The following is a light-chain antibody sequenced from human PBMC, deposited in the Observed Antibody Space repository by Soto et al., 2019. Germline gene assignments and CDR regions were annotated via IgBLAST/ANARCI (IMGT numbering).Light chain of an antibody. Sequence: DLRMIQSPSSLSAFIGDRVTITCQASQDIVNSLNWYQQKPGKAPKLLIYAASSLETGVPSKFSGSGSGTDFSFTIFSLQPEDVATYYCQHYDSLPPTFGPGTKVDIK. CDR3: QHYDSLPPT. J-gene: IGKJ3*01. V-gene: IGKV1-33*01. CDR1: QDIVNS. CDR2: AAS.